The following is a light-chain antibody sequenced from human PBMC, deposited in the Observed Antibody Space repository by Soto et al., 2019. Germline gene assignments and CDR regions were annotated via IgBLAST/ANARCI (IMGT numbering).Light chain of an antibody. Sequence: DIVMTQSPDSLAVSLGERATINCKSSQSVLLTSNNKNYLAWYQQKPGQPPKLLIYWASTRESGVPDRFSASGSGTDFTLTISSLEPEDFAVYYCQQRSNWYTFGQGTKLEIK. CDR3: QQRSNWYT. J-gene: IGKJ2*01. CDR2: WAS. V-gene: IGKV4-1*01. CDR1: QSVLLTSNNKNY.